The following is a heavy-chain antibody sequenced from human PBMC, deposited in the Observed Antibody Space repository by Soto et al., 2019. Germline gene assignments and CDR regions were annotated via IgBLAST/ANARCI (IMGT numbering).Heavy chain of an antibody. V-gene: IGHV4-31*03. CDR2: IRDSGST. Sequence: QVQLQESGPGLVKHSQTLSVTCTVSGGSVSSDDYSWSWIRQHPGKGLEWIGYIRDSGSTYYNPSLEGRVTISVDTSKNQFSLRLRSVTAADTAVYYCARAMANYFDYWGQGTLVTASS. CDR1: GGSVSSDDYS. CDR3: ARAMANYFDY. D-gene: IGHD2-8*01. J-gene: IGHJ4*02.